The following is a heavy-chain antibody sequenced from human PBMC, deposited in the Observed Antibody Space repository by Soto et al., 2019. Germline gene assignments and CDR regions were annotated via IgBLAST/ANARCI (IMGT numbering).Heavy chain of an antibody. V-gene: IGHV4-34*01. J-gene: IGHJ4*02. CDR1: GGSFSGYY. CDR2: INDSGST. Sequence: PSETLSLTCAVYGGSFSGYYWNWIRQPPGKGLEWIGEINDSGSTNYNPSLKSRVTISVDTSKNQFSLKLNSVTAADTAVYYCARGDCSSTSCYVLYWGLGTLVTVSS. CDR3: ARGDCSSTSCYVLY. D-gene: IGHD2-2*01.